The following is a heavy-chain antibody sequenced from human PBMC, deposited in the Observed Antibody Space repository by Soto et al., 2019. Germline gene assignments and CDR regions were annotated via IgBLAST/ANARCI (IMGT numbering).Heavy chain of an antibody. CDR3: ARGVLYSRYGMDV. CDR2: ISSSSSYI. J-gene: IGHJ6*02. V-gene: IGHV3-21*01. D-gene: IGHD2-8*01. CDR1: GFTFSSYS. Sequence: GGSLRLSCAASGFTFSSYSMNWVRQAPGKGLEWVSSISSSSSYIYYADSVKGRFTISRDDAKNSLYLQMNSLRAEDTAVYYCARGVLYSRYGMDVWGQGTTVTVSS.